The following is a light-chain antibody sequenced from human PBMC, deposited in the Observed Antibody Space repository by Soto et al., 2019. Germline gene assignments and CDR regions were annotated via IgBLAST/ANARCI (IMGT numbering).Light chain of an antibody. CDR3: QQYVSSLWT. J-gene: IGKJ1*01. V-gene: IGKV3-20*01. CDR1: QSVSSSY. CDR2: GAS. Sequence: EIVLTQSPGTLSLSPGERATLSCRASQSVSSSYLAWYQQKPGQAPRLLIYGASSRATGIPDRFSGSGSGTDFTLTISRLEPEDFAVSYCQQYVSSLWTFGQGTKVDI.